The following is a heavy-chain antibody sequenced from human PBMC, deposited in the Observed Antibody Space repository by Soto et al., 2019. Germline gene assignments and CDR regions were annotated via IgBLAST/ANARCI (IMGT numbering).Heavy chain of an antibody. CDR1: GGSISSDHYH. Sequence: QVQLQESGPGLVRPSQTLSLTCTVSGGSISSDHYHWTWIRQTPGKGLEWIGYIHYSGSVYYNPSLQSRVTMSVDTSKNLFSVKLSSVTAADTAVYFCVREDDGGDRDYYGLDVWGQGTTVTVSS. D-gene: IGHD4-17*01. V-gene: IGHV4-30-4*01. CDR3: VREDDGGDRDYYGLDV. CDR2: IHYSGSV. J-gene: IGHJ6*02.